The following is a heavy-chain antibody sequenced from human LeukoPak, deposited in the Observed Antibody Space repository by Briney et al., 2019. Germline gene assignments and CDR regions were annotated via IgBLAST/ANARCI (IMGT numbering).Heavy chain of an antibody. Sequence: PGGSLRFSCVASGNYWMHWVRQAPGKGLVWVSHINSDGSWTSYADSVKGRFTISKGNAKNTVYLQMNSLRAEDTAVYYCVSFYETYWGRGTLVTVSS. CDR1: GNYW. J-gene: IGHJ4*02. V-gene: IGHV3-74*01. D-gene: IGHD2/OR15-2a*01. CDR3: VSFYETY. CDR2: INSDGSWT.